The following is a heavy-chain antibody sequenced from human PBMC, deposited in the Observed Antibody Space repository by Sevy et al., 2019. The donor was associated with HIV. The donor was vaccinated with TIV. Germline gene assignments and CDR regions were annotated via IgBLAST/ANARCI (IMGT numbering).Heavy chain of an antibody. V-gene: IGHV4-59*01. J-gene: IGHJ2*01. CDR2: IYYTGST. CDR3: AGAGMSVDGTYWYLDL. Sequence: SETLSLTCTVSGGSISSYYWNWIRQSPEKGLEWIGYIYYTGSTNYNPYLKSRVTISVDTSKNQFSLKLSSVTAADTAVYFCAGAGMSVDGTYWYLDLWGRGTLVTVSS. D-gene: IGHD6-19*01. CDR1: GGSISSYY.